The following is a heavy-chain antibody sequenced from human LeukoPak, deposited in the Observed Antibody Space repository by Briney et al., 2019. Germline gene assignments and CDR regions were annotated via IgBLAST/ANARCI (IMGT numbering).Heavy chain of an antibody. Sequence: GGSLRLSCAASGFTFSSYAMSWVRQAPGKGLEWVSAISGSGGSTYYADSVKGRFTISRDNSKNTLYLQMNSLRAEDTAVYYRAKVEYYDFWSGYSGDYWGQGTLVTVSS. D-gene: IGHD3-3*01. J-gene: IGHJ4*02. CDR2: ISGSGGST. V-gene: IGHV3-23*01. CDR1: GFTFSSYA. CDR3: AKVEYYDFWSGYSGDY.